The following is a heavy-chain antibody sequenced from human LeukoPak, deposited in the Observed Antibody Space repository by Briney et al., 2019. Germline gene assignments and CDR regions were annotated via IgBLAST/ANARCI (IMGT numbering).Heavy chain of an antibody. CDR3: ARDSPYYDFWSGYYPFDY. J-gene: IGHJ4*02. D-gene: IGHD3-3*01. CDR1: GFTFTSYG. CDR2: IRYDGSNK. Sequence: GGSLRLSCAASGFTFTSYGMHWVRQAPGKGLEWVAFIRYDGSNKYYADSVKGRFTISRDNSKNTLFLQMNSLRAEDTAVYYCARDSPYYDFWSGYYPFDYWGQGTLVTVSS. V-gene: IGHV3-30*02.